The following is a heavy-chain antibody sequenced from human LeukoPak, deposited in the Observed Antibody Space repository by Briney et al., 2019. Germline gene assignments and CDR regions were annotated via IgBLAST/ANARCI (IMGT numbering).Heavy chain of an antibody. D-gene: IGHD2-21*02. V-gene: IGHV4-59*12. CDR1: GGFISSYY. J-gene: IGHJ5*02. CDR2: IYYSGST. CDR3: ARDPCGGDCYPNWFDP. Sequence: SETLSLTCTVSGGFISSYYRRWIRQPPGKGLEWIGYIYYSGSTNYHPSLKSRVTISVDTSKNQFSLELSSVTAADTAVYYCARDPCGGDCYPNWFDPWGQGTLVTVSS.